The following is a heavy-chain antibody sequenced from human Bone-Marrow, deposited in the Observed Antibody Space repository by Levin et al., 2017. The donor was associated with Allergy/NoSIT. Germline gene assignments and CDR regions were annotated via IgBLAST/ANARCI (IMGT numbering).Heavy chain of an antibody. CDR1: GFSFSSRY. D-gene: IGHD1-1*01. CDR2: IDSGGTT. Sequence: GSLRLSCTASGFSFSSRYMSWVRLAPGKGLEWVSIIDSGGTTYYADSVKGRFTTSRDNSKNTLYLQMNSLRAGGTAVYYCVMDDGRSLLHFWGQGTLVTVSS. CDR3: VMDDGRSLLHF. V-gene: IGHV3-53*01. J-gene: IGHJ1*01.